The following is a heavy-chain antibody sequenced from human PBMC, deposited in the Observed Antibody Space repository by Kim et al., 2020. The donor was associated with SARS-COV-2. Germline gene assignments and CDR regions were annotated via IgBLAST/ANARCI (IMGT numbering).Heavy chain of an antibody. Sequence: GGSLRLSCAASGFTFSNAWMSWVRQAPGKGLEWVGRIKSKTDGGTTDYAAPVKGRFTISRDDSKNTLYLQMNSLKTEDTAVYYCTTYPTTVTTYARYYYYSGRDVCGQGTTVTVSS. CDR3: TTYPTTVTTYARYYYYSGRDV. CDR2: IKSKTDGGTT. V-gene: IGHV3-15*01. D-gene: IGHD4-17*01. J-gene: IGHJ6*02. CDR1: GFTFSNAW.